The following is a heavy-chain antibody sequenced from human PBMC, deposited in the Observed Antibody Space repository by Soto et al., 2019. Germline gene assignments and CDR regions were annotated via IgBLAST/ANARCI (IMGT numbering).Heavy chain of an antibody. CDR1: GFTFSSYA. CDR2: ISGSGGST. Sequence: GGSLRLSCAASGFTFSSYAMSWVRQAPGKGLEWVSVISGSGGSTYYADSVKGRVTISRDTSKNTLYLQINRLRADGTHGHYGAKGYGYYCDSSGYWIFDYCGQRTLVTVS. D-gene: IGHD3-22*01. J-gene: IGHJ4*02. CDR3: AKGYGYYCDSSGYWIFDY. V-gene: IGHV3-23*01.